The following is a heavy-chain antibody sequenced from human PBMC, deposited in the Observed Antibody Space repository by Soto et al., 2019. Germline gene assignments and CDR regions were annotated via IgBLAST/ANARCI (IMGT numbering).Heavy chain of an antibody. J-gene: IGHJ4*02. V-gene: IGHV4-59*08. CDR2: LYYGRSA. CDR1: GDSISSYY. Sequence: SETLSLTCAVSGDSISSYYCMWIRQPPGKGLESIGYLYYGRSANYNPSLKSRVTLSVDTSTNQCSLTLSSVTAADTAVYYCARLDSCGYHYFDYWGQGTLVTVS. D-gene: IGHD3-22*01. CDR3: ARLDSCGYHYFDY.